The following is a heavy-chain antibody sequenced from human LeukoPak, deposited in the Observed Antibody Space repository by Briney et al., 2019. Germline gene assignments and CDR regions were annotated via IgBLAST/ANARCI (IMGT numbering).Heavy chain of an antibody. D-gene: IGHD6-13*01. V-gene: IGHV3-9*01. J-gene: IGHJ6*03. CDR2: IRWNSGSI. CDR3: ARVIAAGSRLLYYYYYYYMDV. CDR1: GFTFDDYA. Sequence: GGSLRLSCAASGFTFDDYAMHWVRQAPGKGLEWVSGIRWNSGSIGYVDSVKGRFTISRDNAKNSLYLQMNSLRAEDTAVYYCARVIAAGSRLLYYYYYYYMDVWAKGTTVTISS.